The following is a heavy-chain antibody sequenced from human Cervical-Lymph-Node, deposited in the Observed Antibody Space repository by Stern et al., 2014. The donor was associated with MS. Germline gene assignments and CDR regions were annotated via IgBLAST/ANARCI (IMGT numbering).Heavy chain of an antibody. J-gene: IGHJ4*02. CDR1: GFTFNNYW. V-gene: IGHV3-7*01. CDR2: IRKDGGEI. Sequence: EVQLVESGGGLVQPGGSLRLSCAASGFTFNNYWMTWVRQAPGKGLEWVANIRKDGGEIYYVDAVRGRFTISRDNAKTSLYLQMNNLRAEDTAIYYCTRLTRERPTSTVYSDYWGQGTLVTVSS. D-gene: IGHD5-24*01. CDR3: TRLTRERPTSTVYSDY.